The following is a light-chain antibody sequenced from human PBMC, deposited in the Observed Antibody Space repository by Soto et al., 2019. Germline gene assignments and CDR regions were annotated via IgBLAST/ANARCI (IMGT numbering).Light chain of an antibody. CDR3: QQYENLPT. CDR2: DAS. V-gene: IGKV1-33*01. Sequence: IQLTQSPSFLSASVGNRVTITCRASQGISSYLAWYQQKPGKDPKLLIYDASNLEAGVPSRFRGSGSGTDFTFTISRLQPEDIATYYCQQYENLPTFGQGTRLEIK. J-gene: IGKJ5*01. CDR1: QGISSY.